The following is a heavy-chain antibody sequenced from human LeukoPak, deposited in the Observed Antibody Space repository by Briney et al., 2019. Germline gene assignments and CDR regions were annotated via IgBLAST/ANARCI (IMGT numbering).Heavy chain of an antibody. D-gene: IGHD5-12*01. V-gene: IGHV1-18*01. Sequence: VASVKVSCKASGYTFTSYGISWVRQAPGQGLEWMGWISAYNGNTNYAQKLQGRVTMTTDTSTSTAYVELRSLRSDDTAVYYCARDGSGYEKGVDYWGQGTLVTVSS. J-gene: IGHJ4*02. CDR1: GYTFTSYG. CDR2: ISAYNGNT. CDR3: ARDGSGYEKGVDY.